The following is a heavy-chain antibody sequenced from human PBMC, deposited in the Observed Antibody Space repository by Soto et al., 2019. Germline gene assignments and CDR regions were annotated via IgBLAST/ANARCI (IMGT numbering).Heavy chain of an antibody. D-gene: IGHD2-21*02. CDR3: ARQRTSVVTQAYFDV. J-gene: IGHJ4*02. CDR1: GGTIRSPDW. CDR2: IYYSGST. V-gene: IGHV4-39*01. Sequence: SETLSLTCGVSGGTIRSPDWWTWIRQPPGKGLEWIGSIYYSGSTYNNPSLRSRVSMSIDTSKDQFSLKLKSVTAADTALYFCARQRTSVVTQAYFDVWGPGSLVTVSS.